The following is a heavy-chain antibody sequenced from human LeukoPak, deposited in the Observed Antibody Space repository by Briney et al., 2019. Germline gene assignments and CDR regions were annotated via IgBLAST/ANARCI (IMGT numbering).Heavy chain of an antibody. CDR1: GFTVSSNC. D-gene: IGHD2-8*01. J-gene: IGHJ4*02. CDR3: ARLGARQMLEY. V-gene: IGHV3-53*01. Sequence: PGGSLRLSCAASGFTVSSNCMSWVRQAPGKGLEWVSVIYSGGSTYYADSVKGRFTISRDNSKNTLYLQMDGLRAEDTAMYYCARLGARQMLEYWGQGTLVTVSS. CDR2: IYSGGST.